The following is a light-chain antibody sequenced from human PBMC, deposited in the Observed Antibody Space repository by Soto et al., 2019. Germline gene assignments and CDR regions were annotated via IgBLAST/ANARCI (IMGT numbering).Light chain of an antibody. Sequence: DIQLTQSPSSLSAAVGDRVTITCRVSQGISSYLNWFQQKPGKPPKLLIYAASNLQSGVPSRFSGSGSGTDFTLTISSLQPEDFATYYCQHNYGTPITFGQGTRLEIK. CDR1: QGISSY. V-gene: IGKV1-39*01. CDR3: QHNYGTPIT. CDR2: AAS. J-gene: IGKJ5*01.